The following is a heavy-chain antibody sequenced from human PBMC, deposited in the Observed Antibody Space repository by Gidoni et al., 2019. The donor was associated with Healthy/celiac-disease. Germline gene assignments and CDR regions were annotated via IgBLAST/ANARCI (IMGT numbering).Heavy chain of an antibody. CDR3: ARVDYGYAFDI. CDR2: IKQDGSEK. V-gene: IGHV3-7*03. D-gene: IGHD4-17*01. J-gene: IGHJ3*02. Sequence: EVQLVESGGGLVQPAGSLRLSCAASGFTFSSYWMSWVRQAPGTGLEWVANIKQDGSEKYYVDSVKGRFTISRDNAKNSLYLQMNSLRAEDTAVYYCARVDYGYAFDIWGQGTMVTVSS. CDR1: GFTFSSYW.